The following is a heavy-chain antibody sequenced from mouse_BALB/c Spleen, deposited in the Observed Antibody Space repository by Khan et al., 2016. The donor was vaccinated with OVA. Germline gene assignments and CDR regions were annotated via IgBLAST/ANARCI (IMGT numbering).Heavy chain of an antibody. V-gene: IGHV9-3-1*01. CDR1: GYTFTDYG. J-gene: IGHJ3*01. CDR3: ARSPTWFAY. Sequence: QIQLVQSGPELKKPGETVKISCKASGYTFTDYGVNWVKEAPGKGLKWMGWINSYTGEPTYADDFKGRFAFSLESSASTAYLQINNLKNEDTATYFCARSPTWFAYWGQGTLVTVSA. CDR2: INSYTGEP.